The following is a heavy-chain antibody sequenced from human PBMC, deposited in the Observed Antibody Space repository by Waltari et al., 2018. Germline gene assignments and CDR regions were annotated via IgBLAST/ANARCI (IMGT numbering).Heavy chain of an antibody. CDR1: GFTFSNYA. D-gene: IGHD2-15*01. V-gene: IGHV3-30*15. CDR3: AREIGYSGALDY. J-gene: IGHJ4*02. CDR2: VSSDGSTT. Sequence: QVQLVESGGGVVQPGRSLRLSCAASGFTFSNYAMQWVRQAPGKGLDWVAVVSSDGSTTYYAESVKVRFTISRDNAKNTVYLQMSSLRAEDTGIYYCAREIGYSGALDYWGLGDLVTVSS.